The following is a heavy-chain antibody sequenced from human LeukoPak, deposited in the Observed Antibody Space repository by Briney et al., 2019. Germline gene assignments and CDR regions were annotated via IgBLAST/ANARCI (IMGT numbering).Heavy chain of an antibody. CDR2: ISYDGSNK. CDR3: AKQSGHVDY. J-gene: IGHJ4*02. Sequence: GGSLRLSCAASGFSFSSYGMHWVRQAPGKGLEWVAVISYDGSNKYYADSVKGRFTISRDNSKNTLYLQMNSLRAEDTAVYYCAKQSGHVDYWGQGTLVTVSS. V-gene: IGHV3-30*18. CDR1: GFSFSSYG.